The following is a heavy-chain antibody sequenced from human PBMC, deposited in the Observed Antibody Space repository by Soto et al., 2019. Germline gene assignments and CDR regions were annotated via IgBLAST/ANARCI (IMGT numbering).Heavy chain of an antibody. D-gene: IGHD6-19*01. J-gene: IGHJ4*02. CDR2: MSGTGGST. CDR1: GFTFSSYA. V-gene: IGHV3-23*01. CDR3: AKAGFSSGWSPPYFDY. Sequence: EVQLLESGGGLVQPGRSLRLSCAASGFTFSSYAMNWVRQAPGKGLEWVSAMSGTGGSTYYADSVKGRFTLSRDNSKNTLYLQMSSLRVEDTAVFYCAKAGFSSGWSPPYFDYWGQGTLVTVSS.